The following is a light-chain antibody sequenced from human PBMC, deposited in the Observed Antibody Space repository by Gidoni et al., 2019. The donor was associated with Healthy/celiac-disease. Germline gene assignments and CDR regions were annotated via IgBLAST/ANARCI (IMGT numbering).Light chain of an antibody. CDR2: EVS. CDR1: SRDVGSDNY. J-gene: IGLJ3*02. V-gene: IGLV2-14*01. Sequence: QSALTQPASVTGSPGQSITISCTGTSRDVGSDNYVSWYQQHPGKAPKLMIYEVSNRPAGVSNRFSGSKSGNTASLTISGLQAEDEADYYCSSYTSSSTLVFGGGTKLTVL. CDR3: SSYTSSSTLV.